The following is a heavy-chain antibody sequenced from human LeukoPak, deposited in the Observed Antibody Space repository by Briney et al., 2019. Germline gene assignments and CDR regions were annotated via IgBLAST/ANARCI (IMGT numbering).Heavy chain of an antibody. V-gene: IGHV3-7*01. CDR1: GFTFSSYW. D-gene: IGHD1-1*01. CDR3: ARDHLFPGTPGRWFDP. Sequence: GGSLRLSCAASGFTFSSYWMSWVRQAPGKGLEWVANIKQDGSEKYYVDSVKGRFTISRDNAKNSLYLQMNSLRAEDTAVYYCARDHLFPGTPGRWFDPWGQGTLVTVSS. J-gene: IGHJ5*02. CDR2: IKQDGSEK.